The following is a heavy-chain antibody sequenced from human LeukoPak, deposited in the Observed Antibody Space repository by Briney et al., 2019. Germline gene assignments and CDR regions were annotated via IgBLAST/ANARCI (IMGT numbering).Heavy chain of an antibody. D-gene: IGHD3-3*01. CDR3: ARGRFLEWLLSGAFDI. CDR1: GGTFSSYA. V-gene: IGHV1-69*13. CDR2: IIPIFGTA. Sequence: SVKVSCKASGGTFSSYAISWVRQAPGQGLEWMRGIIPIFGTANYAQKFQGRVTITADESTSTAYMELSSLRSEDTAVYYCARGRFLEWLLSGAFDIWGQGTMVTVSS. J-gene: IGHJ3*02.